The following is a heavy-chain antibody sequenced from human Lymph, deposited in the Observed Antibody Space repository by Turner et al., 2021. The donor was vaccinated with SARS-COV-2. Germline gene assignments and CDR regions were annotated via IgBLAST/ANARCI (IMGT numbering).Heavy chain of an antibody. J-gene: IGHJ3*02. CDR3: ARRHSGNYDAFDI. V-gene: IGHV1-69*10. D-gene: IGHD1-26*01. CDR1: GGTFSPYV. CDR2: IIPILGIA. Sequence: QVQLVQSGAEVKKPGSSVKASCKASGGTFSPYVISWVRQAPGQGLEWMGGIIPILGIATYAQKFQGRVTITADKSTSTAYMELSSLRSEDTAVYHCARRHSGNYDAFDIWGQGTMVTVSS.